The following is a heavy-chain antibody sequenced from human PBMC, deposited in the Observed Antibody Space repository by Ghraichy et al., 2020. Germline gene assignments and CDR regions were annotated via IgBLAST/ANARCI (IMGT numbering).Heavy chain of an antibody. J-gene: IGHJ5*02. V-gene: IGHV3-15*01. CDR3: LDRGSSPGS. D-gene: IGHD1-26*01. CDR2: IKRKIDGETT. CDR1: GFTFSNAY. Sequence: ETLSLTCATSGFTFSNAYMDWVRQTPGKGLEWVGQIKRKIDGETTDYAAPVKGRFTISRDDSKNTVYLQMNSLKTEDTAVYYCLDRGSSPGSWGPGTLVTVSS.